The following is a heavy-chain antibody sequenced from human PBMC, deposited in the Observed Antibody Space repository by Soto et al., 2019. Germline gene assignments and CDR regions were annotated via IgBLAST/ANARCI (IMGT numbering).Heavy chain of an antibody. V-gene: IGHV4-34*01. D-gene: IGHD1-1*01. CDR3: ARVERGTATTVVDAFDI. Sequence: QVQLQQWGAGLLKPSETLSLTCAVSGGFVSSGSYYWSWIRQPPGKGLEWIGEMSHSGGTDFNPSLKSRVTISVDTSKNQFSLKMRSVTAADTALYYCARVERGTATTVVDAFDIWGPGTMVTVSS. CDR2: MSHSGGT. J-gene: IGHJ3*02. CDR1: GGFVSSGSYY.